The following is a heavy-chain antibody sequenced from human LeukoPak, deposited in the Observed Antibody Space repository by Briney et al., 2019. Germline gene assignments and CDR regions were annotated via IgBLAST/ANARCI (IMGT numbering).Heavy chain of an antibody. V-gene: IGHV1-46*04. Sequence: ASVTVSCKASGYTFTNHYMHWVRQAPGQGLEWMGVINPTGSTTTYAKKLQGRVIMTRHTSTNTDYMELSNLRSEDTAVYYCARDNSVGDIAWWFDPWGQGTLVTVSS. CDR1: GYTFTNHY. D-gene: IGHD3-10*01. CDR3: ARDNSVGDIAWWFDP. J-gene: IGHJ5*02. CDR2: INPTGSTT.